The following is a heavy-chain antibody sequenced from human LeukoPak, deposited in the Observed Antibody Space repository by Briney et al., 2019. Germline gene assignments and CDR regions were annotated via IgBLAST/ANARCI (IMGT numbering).Heavy chain of an antibody. D-gene: IGHD2-21*02. CDR2: IIPIFGTA. V-gene: IGHV1-69*05. CDR1: GGTFSSYA. J-gene: IGHJ3*02. CDR3: ARFRVTEAFDI. Sequence: ASVKVSCKASGGTFSSYAISWVRQAPGQGLEWMGRIIPIFGTANYAQKFQGRVTITTDESTSTAYMELSSLRSEDTAVYYCARFRVTEAFDIWGQGTMFTVSS.